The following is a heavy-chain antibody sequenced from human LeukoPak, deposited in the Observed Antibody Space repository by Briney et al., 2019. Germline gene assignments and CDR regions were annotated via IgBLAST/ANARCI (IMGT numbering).Heavy chain of an antibody. J-gene: IGHJ4*02. Sequence: SETLSLTCTVSGGSISSYYWSWIRQPPGKGLEWIGYIYYSGSTNYNPSLKSRVTISVDTSKNQFSLKLSSVTAADTAVYYCARAGIVGATAHSPFDYWGQGTLVTVSS. CDR1: GGSISSYY. CDR2: IYYSGST. V-gene: IGHV4-59*01. CDR3: ARAGIVGATAHSPFDY. D-gene: IGHD1-26*01.